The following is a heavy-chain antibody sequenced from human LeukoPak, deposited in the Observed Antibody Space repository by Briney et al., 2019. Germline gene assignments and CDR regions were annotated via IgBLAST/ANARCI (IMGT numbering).Heavy chain of an antibody. CDR1: GGSFSGYY. CDR3: ARVGYYDYVWGSYYIN. Sequence: SETLSLTCAVYGGSFSGYYWSWIRQPPGKGLEWIGEINHSGSTNYNPSLKSRVTISVDTSKNRFSLKLSSVTAADTAVYYCARVGYYDYVWGSYYINWGQGTLVTVSS. D-gene: IGHD3-16*01. V-gene: IGHV4-34*01. J-gene: IGHJ4*02. CDR2: INHSGST.